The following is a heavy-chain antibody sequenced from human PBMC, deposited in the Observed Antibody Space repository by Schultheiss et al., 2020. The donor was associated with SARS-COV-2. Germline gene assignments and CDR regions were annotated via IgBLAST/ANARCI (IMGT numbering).Heavy chain of an antibody. CDR1: GITFTNYG. J-gene: IGHJ4*02. D-gene: IGHD6-6*01. Sequence: GGSLRLSCAPSGITFTNYGIHWVRQAPGKGLEWVAVIWYDGSNKYYADSVKGRFTISRDNAKNSLFLQMNSLRAEDTAVYYCARVMGVVQGYFDYWGQGTLVTVSS. V-gene: IGHV3-33*01. CDR3: ARVMGVVQGYFDY. CDR2: IWYDGSNK.